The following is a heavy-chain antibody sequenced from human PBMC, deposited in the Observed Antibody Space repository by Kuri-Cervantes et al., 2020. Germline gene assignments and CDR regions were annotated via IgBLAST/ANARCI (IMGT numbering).Heavy chain of an antibody. V-gene: IGHV4-38-2*01. J-gene: IGHJ4*02. Sequence: SETLSLTCAVSGDSISSGYYWGWIRQPPGKGLEWIGNIYHSGSTYYNPSLKSRVTISVDTSKNQFSLKLSSVTAADTAVYYCARGQWLLGAGDYWGQGTLVTVSS. CDR3: ARGQWLLGAGDY. CDR1: GDSISSGYY. CDR2: IYHSGST. D-gene: IGHD3-22*01.